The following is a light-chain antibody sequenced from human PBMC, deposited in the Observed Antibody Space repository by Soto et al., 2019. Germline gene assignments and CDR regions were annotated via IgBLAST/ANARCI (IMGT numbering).Light chain of an antibody. V-gene: IGLV2-14*01. CDR1: SSDVGGYNY. CDR3: NSYAASSTLV. Sequence: QSALTQPASVSGSPGQSITISCTGTSSDVGGYNYVSWYQQHPGKAPKLMIYAVRNRPSGVSNRFSGSKSGNTASLTISGLQAEDEADYYCNSYAASSTLVFGGGTKLTVL. J-gene: IGLJ2*01. CDR2: AVR.